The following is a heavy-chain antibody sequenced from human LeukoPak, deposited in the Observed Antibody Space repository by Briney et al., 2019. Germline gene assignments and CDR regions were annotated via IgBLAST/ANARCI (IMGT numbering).Heavy chain of an antibody. V-gene: IGHV1-8*03. CDR2: MNPNYGNT. CDR3: ASRYCSSTSCHYYYYFYMDV. J-gene: IGHJ6*03. Sequence: ASVKVSCKASGYSFSNYDINWVRQATGQGLEWMGWMNPNYGNTGFAQKFQGRVTITSDTSISTAYMELNSLRAEDTAVYYCASRYCSSTSCHYYYYFYMDVWGKGTTVTISS. D-gene: IGHD2-2*01. CDR1: GYSFSNYD.